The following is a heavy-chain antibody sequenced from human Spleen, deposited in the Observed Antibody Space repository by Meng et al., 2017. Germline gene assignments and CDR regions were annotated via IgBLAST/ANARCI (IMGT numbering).Heavy chain of an antibody. D-gene: IGHD1-26*01. CDR1: GFTFTDYY. CDR3: GRDRSRVGTYRPGPFDI. J-gene: IGHJ3*02. V-gene: IGHV3-11*01. Sequence: GESLKISCAASGFTFTDYYMGWIRQAPGKGLEWVSYTSTGGTTVYYTDSVKGRFTISRDNAKNSLYLQTNSLRAEDTAVYYCGRDRSRVGTYRPGPFDIWGQGTMVTVSS. CDR2: TSTGGTTV.